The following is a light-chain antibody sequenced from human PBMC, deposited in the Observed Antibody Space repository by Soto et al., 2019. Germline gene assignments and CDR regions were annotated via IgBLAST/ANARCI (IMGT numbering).Light chain of an antibody. J-gene: IGKJ1*01. CDR3: QQSYTTHVT. CDR2: AAT. Sequence: DIQMTQSPSSLSASVGDRVTITCRASQSIRSYLNWYQQKAGTAPKLLIYAATNLQSGVPLRFSGSGSGTDFTLTIGSLQPEEFATYYCQQSYTTHVTFGQGTRVEIK. V-gene: IGKV1-39*01. CDR1: QSIRSY.